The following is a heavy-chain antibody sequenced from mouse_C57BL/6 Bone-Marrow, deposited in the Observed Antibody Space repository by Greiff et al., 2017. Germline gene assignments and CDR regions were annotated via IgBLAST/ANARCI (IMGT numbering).Heavy chain of an antibody. Sequence: EVQLVESGGGLVKPGGSLKLSCAASGFTFSDYGMHWVRQAPEKGLEWVAYISSGSSTIYYADTVKGRFTISRDNAKNTLFLQMTSLRSEDTAMYYCARSRSWFAYWGQGTLVTVSA. CDR1: GFTFSDYG. V-gene: IGHV5-17*01. CDR2: ISSGSSTI. CDR3: ARSRSWFAY. J-gene: IGHJ3*01.